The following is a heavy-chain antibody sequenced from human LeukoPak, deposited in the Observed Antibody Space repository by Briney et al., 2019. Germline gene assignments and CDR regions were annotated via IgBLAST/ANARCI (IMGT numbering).Heavy chain of an antibody. D-gene: IGHD3-10*01. CDR2: INAGNGNT. J-gene: IGHJ6*02. V-gene: IGHV1-3*01. CDR3: ARDPYGSGSYKDGMDV. CDR1: GYTFTSYA. Sequence: ASVKVSCKASGYTFTSYAMHWVRQAPGQRLEWMGWINAGNGNTNYAQKLQGRVTMTTDTSTSTAYMELRSLRSDDTAVYYCARDPYGSGSYKDGMDVWGQGTTVTVSS.